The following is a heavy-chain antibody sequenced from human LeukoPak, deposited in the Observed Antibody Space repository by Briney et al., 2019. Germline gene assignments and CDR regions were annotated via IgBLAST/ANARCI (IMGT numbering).Heavy chain of an antibody. V-gene: IGHV4-59*01. CDR3: ARVVPEIVGASGVLDY. J-gene: IGHJ4*02. CDR2: IYYSGST. D-gene: IGHD1-26*01. Sequence: PSETLSLTCTVSGDPISSYYWSWIRQPPGKGLEWIGCIYYSGSTNYNSSLKSRVTISVDTSKNQFSLKLSSVTAADTAVYYCARVVPEIVGASGVLDYWGQGTLVTVSS. CDR1: GDPISSYY.